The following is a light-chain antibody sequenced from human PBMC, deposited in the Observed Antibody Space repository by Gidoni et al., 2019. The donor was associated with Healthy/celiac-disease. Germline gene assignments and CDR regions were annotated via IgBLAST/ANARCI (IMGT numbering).Light chain of an antibody. CDR3: QQLNTYPQ. Sequence: IQLMQSSSSLSASLGDRIDITCRASEGISSYLAWYHQKQGKAPKLLIYAASTVQSGVPSRLSGSGCGTDFTLTISSVQSEDFATYYCQQLNTYPQFGQGTRLEIK. J-gene: IGKJ5*01. V-gene: IGKV1-9*01. CDR2: AAS. CDR1: EGISSY.